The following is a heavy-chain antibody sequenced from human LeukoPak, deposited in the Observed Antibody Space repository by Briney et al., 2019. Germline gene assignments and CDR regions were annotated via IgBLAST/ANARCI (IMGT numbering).Heavy chain of an antibody. CDR2: IGAVATTT. D-gene: IGHD3-16*01. V-gene: IGHV3-23*01. Sequence: GGSLRLSCAASGFIFSGYAMSWVRQAPGKGLEWVSTIGAVATTTYYADSVKGRFTISRDNSKNTLYLQLNSLRADDTAVYYCAHRGNYFDDWGQGTLVTVSS. J-gene: IGHJ4*02. CDR3: AHRGNYFDD. CDR1: GFIFSGYA.